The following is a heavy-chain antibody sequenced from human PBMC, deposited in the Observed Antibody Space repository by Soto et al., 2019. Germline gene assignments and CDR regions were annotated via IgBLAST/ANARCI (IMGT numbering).Heavy chain of an antibody. CDR3: STAEVDY. Sequence: VGSLRLSCAASGFTFGNYWMHWVRQAPGRGLEWVSRMNSDGSTTNYADSVKGRFTVSRDNAKNTLYLQMNSLRAEDTAVYYCSTAEVDYWGPGTLVTVSS. CDR1: GFTFGNYW. CDR2: MNSDGSTT. J-gene: IGHJ4*02. V-gene: IGHV3-74*01.